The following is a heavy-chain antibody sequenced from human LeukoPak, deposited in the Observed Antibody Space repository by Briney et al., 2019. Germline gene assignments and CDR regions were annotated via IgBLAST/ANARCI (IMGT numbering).Heavy chain of an antibody. Sequence: GGSLRLSCAASGFSVSSNFMSWVRQAPGKGLEWVSFIYSGGSTHYADSVKGRFTISRDNSKNTLYLQMNSLRAEDTAVYYCASDFGYWGQGTLVTVSS. CDR1: GFSVSSNF. CDR3: ASDFGY. J-gene: IGHJ4*02. V-gene: IGHV3-53*01. CDR2: IYSGGST.